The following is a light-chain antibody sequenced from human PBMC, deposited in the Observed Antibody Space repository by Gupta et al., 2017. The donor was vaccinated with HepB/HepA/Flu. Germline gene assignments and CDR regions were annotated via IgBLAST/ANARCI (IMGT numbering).Light chain of an antibody. CDR2: DAF. V-gene: IGKV1-27*01. Sequence: DIQMTQSPSSLSASVGDRVTITCRASQDIKHYLAWYQQKPEKVPKLLIYDAFALHSGVPSRFSGSRSGTEFTLTISSLQPEDFATYYCQKYDSATRTFGQGTKVEIK. CDR1: QDIKHY. CDR3: QKYDSATRT. J-gene: IGKJ1*01.